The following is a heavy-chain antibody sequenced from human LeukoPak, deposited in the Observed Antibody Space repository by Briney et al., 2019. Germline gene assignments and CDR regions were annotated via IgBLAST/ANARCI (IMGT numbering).Heavy chain of an antibody. V-gene: IGHV1-46*01. CDR1: GYTFTGYY. CDR2: INPSGGST. D-gene: IGHD3-22*01. Sequence: ASVKVSCKASGYTFTGYYMHWVRQAPGQGLEWMGIINPSGGSTSYAQKFQGRVTMTRDTSTSTVYMELSSLRSEDTAVYYCARVRRPSYYYDSSGYYYAGFDYWGQGTLVTVSS. CDR3: ARVRRPSYYYDSSGYYYAGFDY. J-gene: IGHJ4*02.